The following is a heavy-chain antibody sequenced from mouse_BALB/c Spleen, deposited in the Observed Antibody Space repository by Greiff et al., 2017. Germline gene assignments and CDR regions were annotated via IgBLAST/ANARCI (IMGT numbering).Heavy chain of an antibody. J-gene: IGHJ4*01. CDR1: GYSFTGYY. D-gene: IGHD2-1*01. CDR2: INPYNGGT. Sequence: VQLQQSGPELVKPGASVKISCKASGYSFTGYYMHWVKQSHVKSLEWIGRINPYNGGTSYNQKFKGKATLTVDKSSSTAYMHLNSLTSEDSAVYYCARSGIYGNYRAMDYWGQGTSVTVSS. V-gene: IGHV1S135*01. CDR3: ARSGIYGNYRAMDY.